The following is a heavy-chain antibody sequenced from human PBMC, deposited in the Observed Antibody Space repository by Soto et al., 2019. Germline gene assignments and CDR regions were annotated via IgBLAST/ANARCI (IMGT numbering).Heavy chain of an antibody. V-gene: IGHV1-18*01. CDR2: INAGNGNT. CDR3: ARVDGTY. CDR1: GYTFTSYG. J-gene: IGHJ4*02. Sequence: ASVKVSCTASGYTFTSYGISWVRQAPGQGLEWMGWINAGNGNTKYARKFQGRLTITSDTSASTAYMELNSLRSEETAVYYCARVDGTYWGQGTLVTVSS. D-gene: IGHD1-26*01.